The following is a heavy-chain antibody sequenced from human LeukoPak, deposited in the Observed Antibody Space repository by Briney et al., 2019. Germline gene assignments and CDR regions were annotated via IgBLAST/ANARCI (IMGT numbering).Heavy chain of an antibody. CDR2: ISSSGNTI. CDR1: GFIFSDYD. J-gene: IGHJ6*03. V-gene: IGHV3-11*04. Sequence: GGSLRLSCAASGFIFSDYDMSWIRQAPGTGLEWLSYISSSGNTIYYADSVKGRFTISRDNAKNSLSLQMHSLRAEDTAVYYCARVTRGYSGPYSYYSFYMDVWGKGTTVTVSS. CDR3: ARVTRGYSGPYSYYSFYMDV. D-gene: IGHD1-26*01.